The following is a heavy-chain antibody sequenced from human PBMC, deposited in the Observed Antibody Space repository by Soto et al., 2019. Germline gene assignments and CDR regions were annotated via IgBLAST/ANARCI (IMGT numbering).Heavy chain of an antibody. CDR2: IYSGGST. CDR3: ARRGSLLWFGELFSTDYYGMDV. D-gene: IGHD3-10*01. V-gene: IGHV3-66*01. J-gene: IGHJ6*02. CDR1: GFTVSSNY. Sequence: GGSLILSCAASGFTVSSNYMSWVRQAPGKGLEWVSVIYSGGSTYYADSVKGRFTISRDNSKNTLYLQMNSLRAEDTAVYYCARRGSLLWFGELFSTDYYGMDVWGQGTTVTVSS.